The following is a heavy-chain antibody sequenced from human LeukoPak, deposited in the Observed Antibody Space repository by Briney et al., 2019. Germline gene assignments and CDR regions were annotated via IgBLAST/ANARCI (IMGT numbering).Heavy chain of an antibody. CDR1: GFTFSDYY. V-gene: IGHV3-11*04. J-gene: IGHJ4*02. CDR3: ARVFLFALQTSCPDY. Sequence: PGGSLRLSCAASGFTFSDYYMSWIRQAPGKGLEWVSYISSSGSTIYYADSVKGRFTISRDNAKNSLYLQMNSLRAEDTAVYYCARVFLFALQTSCPDYWGQGTLVTVSS. CDR2: ISSSGSTI. D-gene: IGHD2-2*01.